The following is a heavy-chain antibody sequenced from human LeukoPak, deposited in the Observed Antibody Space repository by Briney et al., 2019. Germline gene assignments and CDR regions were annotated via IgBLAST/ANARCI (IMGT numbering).Heavy chain of an antibody. D-gene: IGHD3-22*01. V-gene: IGHV4-34*01. CDR3: ARGNNHYYHSNSGSSWFDP. J-gene: IGHJ5*02. Sequence: PSETLSLTCAVYGGSFSGYYWSWTRQPPGKGLEWIGEINHSGSTNYNPSLKSRVTISVDTSKNQFSLKLSSVTAADTAVYYCARGNNHYYHSNSGSSWFDPWGQGTLVTVSS. CDR2: INHSGST. CDR1: GGSFSGYY.